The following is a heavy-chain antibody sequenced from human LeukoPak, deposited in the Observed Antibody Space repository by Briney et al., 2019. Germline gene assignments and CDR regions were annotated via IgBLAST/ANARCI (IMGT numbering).Heavy chain of an antibody. CDR1: GFTVSSNY. CDR3: AKDIRPYMGEYCFDY. J-gene: IGHJ4*02. V-gene: IGHV3-53*05. Sequence: TGGSLRLSCAASGFTVSSNYMSWVRQAPGKGLEWVSVIYSGGSTYYADSVKGRFTISRDNSKNSLYLQMNSLRAEDTALYYCAKDIRPYMGEYCFDYWGQGTLVTVSS. CDR2: IYSGGST. D-gene: IGHD1-26*01.